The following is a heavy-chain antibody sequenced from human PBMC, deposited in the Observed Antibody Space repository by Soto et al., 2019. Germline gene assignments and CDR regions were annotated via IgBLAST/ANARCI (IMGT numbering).Heavy chain of an antibody. Sequence: GGSLRLSCAASGFTFSRYGMNWLRQAPGKGLEWVASISSSTSYVYYADSVKGRFSTSRDNAKNILYLEMYGLRTEDTAVYYCARDPSEGRVGNWFESWGQG. CDR2: ISSSTSYV. D-gene: IGHD2-2*01. CDR3: ARDPSEGRVGNWFES. CDR1: GFTFSRYG. V-gene: IGHV3-21*06. J-gene: IGHJ5*01.